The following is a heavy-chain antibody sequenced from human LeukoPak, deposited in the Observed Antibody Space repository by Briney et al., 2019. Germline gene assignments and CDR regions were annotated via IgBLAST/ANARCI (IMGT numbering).Heavy chain of an antibody. D-gene: IGHD6-13*01. J-gene: IGHJ4*02. CDR3: AIIVAAAGGSLTLDY. Sequence: GASVKVSCKASGYTFTSYDINWVRQAAGQGLEWVGWMNPNGTNAENAQKFQGRVTMTRDTSLSTAYMELSSLRSEDTALYYCAIIVAAAGGSLTLDYWGQGTLVTVSS. CDR2: MNPNGTNA. V-gene: IGHV1-8*01. CDR1: GYTFTSYD.